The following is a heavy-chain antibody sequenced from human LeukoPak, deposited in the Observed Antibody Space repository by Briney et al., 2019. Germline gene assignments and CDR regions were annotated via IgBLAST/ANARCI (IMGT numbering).Heavy chain of an antibody. D-gene: IGHD3-22*01. CDR3: ARDRSEDDSSGYIHRDFDY. CDR1: GFTVSSNL. V-gene: IGHV3-53*01. Sequence: PGTSLRLSCAASGFTVSSNLMTWVRQSPGRGLEWLSASYSAGATYYADSVKGRFAISRDNAKKSLYLQMSSLRAEDTAVYYCARDRSEDDSSGYIHRDFDYWGQGTLVIVSS. CDR2: SYSAGAT. J-gene: IGHJ4*02.